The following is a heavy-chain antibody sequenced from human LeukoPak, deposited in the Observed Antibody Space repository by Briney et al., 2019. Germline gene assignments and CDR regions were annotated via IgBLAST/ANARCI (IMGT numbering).Heavy chain of an antibody. J-gene: IGHJ4*02. CDR2: ISGSGGYT. CDR1: GLTFSNNA. CDR3: AKGDSSGWQFDH. V-gene: IGHV3-23*01. Sequence: PGGSLRLSCAASGLTFSNNAMSWVRQAPGKGLEWVSRISGSGGYTYYADSVKGRFTVSRDNSKNTLYLQMNSLRAEDTAVYYCAKGDSSGWQFDHWGQGTLVTVSS. D-gene: IGHD6-19*01.